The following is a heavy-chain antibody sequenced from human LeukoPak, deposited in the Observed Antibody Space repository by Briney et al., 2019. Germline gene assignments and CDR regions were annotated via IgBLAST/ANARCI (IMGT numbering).Heavy chain of an antibody. CDR2: ISSSGNSI. J-gene: IGHJ6*03. V-gene: IGHV3-48*03. Sequence: PGGSLRLSCAASGFIFSSYEMNWVCQAPGKGLEWVSYISSSGNSIYYADSVKGRFTISRDNAKNSLYLQMNSLRAEDTAVYYCARAAGLVYGDYGSYYYYYYMDVWGKGTTVTISS. CDR3: ARAAGLVYGDYGSYYYYYYMDV. D-gene: IGHD4-17*01. CDR1: GFIFSSYE.